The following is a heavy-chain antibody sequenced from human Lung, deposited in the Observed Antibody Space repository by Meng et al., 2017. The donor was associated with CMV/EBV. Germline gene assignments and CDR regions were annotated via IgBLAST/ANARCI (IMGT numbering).Heavy chain of an antibody. CDR2: IKPSTGDT. J-gene: IGHJ4*02. V-gene: IGHV1-2*06. CDR1: GYTFNDYW. CDR3: TREGFDY. Sequence: QAQLVQSGVEVKKPGTSVKLSCKTSGYTFNDYWIPWVRQAPGQGLEWMGRIKPSTGDTSYAQKFRGRLTVTRDTPISTVYMEVNSLTSDDTAVYYCTREGFDYWGQGALVTVSS.